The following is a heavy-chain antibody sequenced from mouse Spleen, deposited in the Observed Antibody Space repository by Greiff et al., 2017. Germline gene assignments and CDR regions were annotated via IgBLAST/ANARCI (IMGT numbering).Heavy chain of an antibody. V-gene: IGHV5-9-3*01. J-gene: IGHJ1*01. D-gene: IGHD1-1*01. CDR3: ARRGYGSSYWYFGV. Sequence: EVQLMESGGGLVKLGGSLKLSCAASGFTFSSYAMPWVRQTPEKRLEWVATISSGGGNTYYPDSVKGRFTISRDNAKNTLYLQMSSLKAEDTAMYYCARRGYGSSYWYFGVWGAGTTVTSSS. CDR1: GFTFSSYA. CDR2: ISSGGGNT.